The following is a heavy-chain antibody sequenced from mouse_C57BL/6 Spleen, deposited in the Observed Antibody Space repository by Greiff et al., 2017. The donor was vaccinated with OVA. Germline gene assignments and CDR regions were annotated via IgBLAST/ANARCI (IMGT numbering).Heavy chain of an antibody. CDR2: ISDGGSYT. D-gene: IGHD3-1*01. V-gene: IGHV5-4*01. CDR3: ARDRADY. J-gene: IGHJ2*01. Sequence: EVQLVESGGGLVKPGGSLKLSCAASGFTFSSYAMSWVRQTPEKRLEWVATISDGGSYTYYPDNVKGRFTISRDNAKNNLYLQMSHLKSEDTAMYYCARDRADYWGKGTTLTVSS. CDR1: GFTFSSYA.